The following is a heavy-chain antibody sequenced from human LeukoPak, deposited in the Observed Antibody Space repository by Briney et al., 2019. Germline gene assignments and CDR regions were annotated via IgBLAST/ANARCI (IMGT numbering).Heavy chain of an antibody. V-gene: IGHV3-21*01. CDR1: GFTFSSYS. J-gene: IGHJ4*02. Sequence: GGSLRLSCAASGFTFSSYSMNWVRQAPGKGLECVSSISSSSSYIYYADSVKGRFTISRDNAKNSLYLQMNSLRAEDTAVYYCVVVVPADSYFDYWGQGTLVTVSS. CDR3: VVVVPADSYFDY. CDR2: ISSSSSYI. D-gene: IGHD2-2*01.